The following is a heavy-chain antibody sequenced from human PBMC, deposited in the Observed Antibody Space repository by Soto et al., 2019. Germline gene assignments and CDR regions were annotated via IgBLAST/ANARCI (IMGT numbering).Heavy chain of an antibody. CDR2: IYYGGST. CDR1: GGSISSGGYY. D-gene: IGHD3-22*01. CDR3: ARGGYYYENSGQNAYDY. V-gene: IGHV4-31*03. J-gene: IGHJ4*01. Sequence: SETLSLTCTVSGGSISSGGYYWSWIRQHPGKGLEWIGYIYYGGSTYYNPSLKSRATISGDTSKNQFSLKLSSVTAADTAVYYCARGGYYYENSGQNAYDYWGQGIMVTVYS.